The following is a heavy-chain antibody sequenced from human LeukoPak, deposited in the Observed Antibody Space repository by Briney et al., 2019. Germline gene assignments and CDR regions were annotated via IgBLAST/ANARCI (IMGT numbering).Heavy chain of an antibody. V-gene: IGHV3-53*01. CDR1: GFTVSNNY. D-gene: IGHD3-22*01. Sequence: GGSLRLSCAASGFTVSNNYMSWVRQAPGTGLEWVSVIYSGGSTYYADSVKGRFTISRDNSKNTLYLQMNSLRAEDTAVYYCARGPGDYYDSSGASWGQGTLVTVSS. CDR2: IYSGGST. J-gene: IGHJ5*02. CDR3: ARGPGDYYDSSGAS.